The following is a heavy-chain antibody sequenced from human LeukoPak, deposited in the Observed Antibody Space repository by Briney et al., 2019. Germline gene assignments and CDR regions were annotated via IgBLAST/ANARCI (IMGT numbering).Heavy chain of an antibody. J-gene: IGHJ4*02. V-gene: IGHV3-64*01. CDR3: VTLGADY. CDR2: ISSNGGST. CDR1: GFTFRTYA. D-gene: IGHD3-16*01. Sequence: GGSLRLSCAASGFTFRTYAMHSVRQAPGTGLEYVSDISSNGGSTYYANSVKGRFTISRDNSKNTLYLQMGSLRPEDMAVYYCVTLGADYWGQGTLVTVSS.